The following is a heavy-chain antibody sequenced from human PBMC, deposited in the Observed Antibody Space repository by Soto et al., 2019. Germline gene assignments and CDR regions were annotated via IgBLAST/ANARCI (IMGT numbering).Heavy chain of an antibody. D-gene: IGHD2-2*01. CDR1: GFSLNTSGLG. CDR2: IYWNDDK. J-gene: IGHJ6*04. Sequence: SGPTVLNPTQTLTLTCPFAGFSLNTSGLGVNWIRQPPGKALECLALIYWNDDKRYSPSLESRLTITKDTSKNQVVLTMTNMDHLDKATYYSAGQTSGSLVVPAPITPYYYYCLDVWCNGKSVT. V-gene: IGHV2-5*01. CDR3: AGQTSGSLVVPAPITPYYYYCLDV.